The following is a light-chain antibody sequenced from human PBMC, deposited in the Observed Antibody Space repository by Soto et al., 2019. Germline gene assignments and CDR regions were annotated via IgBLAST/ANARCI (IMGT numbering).Light chain of an antibody. Sequence: EFVLTQSPSTLSLSPGERATLSCRASQTVGNNYLAWYQQKPGQAPRLLIYDASSRATGIPHRFSGGGSGTDFTLTISRLEPEDFAVYYCHQFSSYPLTFGGGTKLDIK. J-gene: IGKJ4*01. CDR3: HQFSSYPLT. CDR1: QTVGNNY. V-gene: IGKV3-20*01. CDR2: DAS.